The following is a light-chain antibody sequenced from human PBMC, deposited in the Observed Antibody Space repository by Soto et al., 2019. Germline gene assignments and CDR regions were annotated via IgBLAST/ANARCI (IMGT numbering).Light chain of an antibody. J-gene: IGLJ3*02. CDR3: SSYTLRNTLVL. CDR2: EVS. CDR1: SSDVGGYNF. V-gene: IGLV2-14*01. Sequence: QSALTQPASVSGSPGQSITISCTGTSSDVGGYNFVSWYQQHPGKAPRLITYEVSSRPSGVSYRFSGSKSGNTASLTISGLQAEDEADYYCSSYTLRNTLVLFGGGTQLTVL.